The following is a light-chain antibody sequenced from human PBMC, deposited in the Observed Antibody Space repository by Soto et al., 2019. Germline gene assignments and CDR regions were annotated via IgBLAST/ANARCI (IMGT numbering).Light chain of an antibody. J-gene: IGKJ1*01. CDR2: GSS. V-gene: IGKV1-17*01. CDR3: LQHNVFPRT. CDR1: QAIRND. Sequence: DIQITQSPSSLSASVGDRVTITCRASQAIRNDLAWYQQKPGRAPKRLIYGSSSLQSGVPSRFSGRGSGTEFTLTISSLQPEDFATYYCLQHNVFPRTFGQGTKVDIK.